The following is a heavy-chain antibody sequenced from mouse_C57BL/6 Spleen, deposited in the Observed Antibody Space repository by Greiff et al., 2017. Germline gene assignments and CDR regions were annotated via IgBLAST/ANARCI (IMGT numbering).Heavy chain of an antibody. CDR2: IYPRSGNT. J-gene: IGHJ3*01. V-gene: IGHV1-81*01. Sequence: QVQLQQSGAELARPGASVKLSCKASGYTFTSYGISWVKQRTGQGLEWIGEIYPRSGNTYYNEKFKGKATLTADKSSSTAYMELRSLTSEDSAVYFCAANSSGDVLAYWGQGTLVTVSA. CDR3: AANSSGDVLAY. D-gene: IGHD3-2*02. CDR1: GYTFTSYG.